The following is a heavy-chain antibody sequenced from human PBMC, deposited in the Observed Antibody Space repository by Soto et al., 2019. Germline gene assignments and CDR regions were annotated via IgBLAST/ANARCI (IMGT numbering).Heavy chain of an antibody. CDR1: GFTFSSYS. D-gene: IGHD4-17*01. V-gene: IGHV3-48*01. Sequence: PGGSLRLSCAASGFTFSSYSMNWVRQAPGKGLEWVSYISSSSSTIYYADSVKGRFTISRDNAKNSLYLQMNSLRAEDTAVYYCARELSEYGGSVFDYWGQGTLVTVSS. CDR2: ISSSSSTI. CDR3: ARELSEYGGSVFDY. J-gene: IGHJ4*02.